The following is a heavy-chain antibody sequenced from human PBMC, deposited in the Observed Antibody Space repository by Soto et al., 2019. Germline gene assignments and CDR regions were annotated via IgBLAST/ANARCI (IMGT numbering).Heavy chain of an antibody. D-gene: IGHD3-3*01. Sequence: EVQLVESGGGLVQPGGSLRLSCEASGFTFSAYWMHWVRQAPGKGLVWVSHINTDESDKNYAESLKDRFTISRDNKKNKLYRQMNWLRFEDKAFYYYARDLPYYDFWSGYNYVAFDVWGQVTMVTVSS. V-gene: IGHV3-74*01. CDR3: ARDLPYYDFWSGYNYVAFDV. J-gene: IGHJ3*01. CDR1: GFTFSAYW. CDR2: INTDESDK.